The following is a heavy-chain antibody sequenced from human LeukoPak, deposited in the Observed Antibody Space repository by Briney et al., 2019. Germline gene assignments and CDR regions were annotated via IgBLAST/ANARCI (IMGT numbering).Heavy chain of an antibody. CDR3: ARMGEWELLPPDY. J-gene: IGHJ4*02. D-gene: IGHD1-26*01. CDR2: IYHSGST. CDR1: GGSISSGDYY. V-gene: IGHV4-30-2*01. Sequence: SQTLSLTCTVSGGSISSGDYYWSWIRQPPGKGLEWIGYIYHSGSTYYNPSLKSRVTISVDTSKNQFSLKLSSVTAADTAVYYCARMGEWELLPPDYWGQGTLVTVSS.